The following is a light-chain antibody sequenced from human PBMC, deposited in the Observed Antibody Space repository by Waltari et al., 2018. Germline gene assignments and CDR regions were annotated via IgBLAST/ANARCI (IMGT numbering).Light chain of an antibody. J-gene: IGKJ2*01. Sequence: DIQMTQSPYFLSASPGDRVIITCRASQSIFTYVNWYQQKSGKAPKLLIYAASTLQSGVPSRFSGSGSGTDFTLTIASLQPEDFATYYCQQSYGTPGTFGQGTKLQIK. CDR1: QSIFTY. CDR3: QQSYGTPGT. V-gene: IGKV1-39*01. CDR2: AAS.